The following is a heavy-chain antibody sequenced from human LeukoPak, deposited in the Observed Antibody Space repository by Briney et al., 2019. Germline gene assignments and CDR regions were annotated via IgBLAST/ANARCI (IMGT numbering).Heavy chain of an antibody. CDR1: GFTFSDYY. V-gene: IGHV3-53*01. CDR2: IYSGGST. D-gene: IGHD3-9*01. Sequence: GGSLRLSCAASGFTFSDYYMSWVRQAPGKGLEWVSVIYSGGSTYYADSVKGRFTISRDNSKNTLYLQMNSLRAEDTAVYYCARGFDLTYFDYWGQGTLVTVSS. J-gene: IGHJ4*02. CDR3: ARGFDLTYFDY.